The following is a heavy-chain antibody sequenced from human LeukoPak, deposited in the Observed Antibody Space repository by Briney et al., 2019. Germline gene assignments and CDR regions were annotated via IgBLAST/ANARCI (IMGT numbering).Heavy chain of an antibody. Sequence: GTSVKVSCKASGFTFTSSAMQWVRQASGQRLEWIGWIVVGSGNTNYAQKFQERVTITRDMSTSTAYMELSSLRSEDTAVYYCAADSDGYNVGDAFDIWGQGTMVTVSS. V-gene: IGHV1-58*02. CDR2: IVVGSGNT. CDR3: AADSDGYNVGDAFDI. CDR1: GFTFTSSA. J-gene: IGHJ3*02. D-gene: IGHD5-24*01.